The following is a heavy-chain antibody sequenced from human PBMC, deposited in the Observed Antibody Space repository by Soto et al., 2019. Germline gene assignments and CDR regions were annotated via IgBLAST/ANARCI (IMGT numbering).Heavy chain of an antibody. V-gene: IGHV3-21*01. CDR3: ARGMVVVAATGLDY. CDR1: GFTFSSYS. J-gene: IGHJ4*02. Sequence: GGSLRLSCAASGFTFSSYSMNWVRQAPGKGLEWVSSISSSSSYIYYADSVKGRFTISRDNAKNSLYLQMNSLRAEDTAVYYCARGMVVVAATGLDYWGQGTLVTVSS. D-gene: IGHD2-15*01. CDR2: ISSSSSYI.